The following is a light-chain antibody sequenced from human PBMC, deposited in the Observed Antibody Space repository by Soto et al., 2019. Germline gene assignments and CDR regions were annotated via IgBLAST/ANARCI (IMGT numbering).Light chain of an antibody. J-gene: IGLJ2*01. V-gene: IGLV2-8*01. CDR3: SSYAGNNILV. Sequence: QAVVTQPPSASGSPGQSVTISCTGSSNDVGPYNYVSWYQHHPGKAPKLIIFEVTKRPSEVPDRFSASKSGNTASLTVSGLRAEDEADYYCSSYAGNNILVFGGGTKLTVL. CDR2: EVT. CDR1: SNDVGPYNY.